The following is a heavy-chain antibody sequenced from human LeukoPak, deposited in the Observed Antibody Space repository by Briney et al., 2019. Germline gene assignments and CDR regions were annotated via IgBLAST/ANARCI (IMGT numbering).Heavy chain of an antibody. CDR1: GYSISSGYY. V-gene: IGHV4-38-2*01. J-gene: IGHJ4*02. CDR3: ARRIAARPDYFDY. CDR2: IYHAGNT. Sequence: SETLSLTCAVSGYSISSGYYWGWIRQPPGKGLEWVGGIYHAGNTAYNASLQSRLTMSGDTSENQFSLSLKSVTAADTAVYYCARRIAARPDYFDYWGQGTLVTVSS. D-gene: IGHD6-6*01.